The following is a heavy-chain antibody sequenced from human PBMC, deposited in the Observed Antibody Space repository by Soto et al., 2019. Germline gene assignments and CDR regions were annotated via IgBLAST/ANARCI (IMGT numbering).Heavy chain of an antibody. CDR1: GFSFSGHW. J-gene: IGHJ3*02. D-gene: IGHD2-2*01. CDR2: INTDGGSS. Sequence: GGSLRLSCAASGFSFSGHWMHWVRQVPGKGLEWVSRINTDGGSSAYADSVKGRFTISRDNAKNTLYLQMNGLRAEDTAVYYCAREAGYCSRTSCYRRAFDTWGQGTTVTVSS. CDR3: AREAGYCSRTSCYRRAFDT. V-gene: IGHV3-74*03.